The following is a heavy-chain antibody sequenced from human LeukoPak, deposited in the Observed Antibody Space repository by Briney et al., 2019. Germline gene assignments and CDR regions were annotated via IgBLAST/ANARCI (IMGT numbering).Heavy chain of an antibody. V-gene: IGHV3-21*01. D-gene: IGHD4-17*01. Sequence: PGGSLRLSCAASGFTFSRYNMNWVRQVPGKGLEWVSSISSSSSYIYYADSVKGRFIISRDNAKNSLYLQMNSLRAEGTAVYYCARDIMTTVTTIDYWGQGTLVTVSS. CDR2: ISSSSSYI. CDR1: GFTFSRYN. CDR3: ARDIMTTVTTIDY. J-gene: IGHJ4*02.